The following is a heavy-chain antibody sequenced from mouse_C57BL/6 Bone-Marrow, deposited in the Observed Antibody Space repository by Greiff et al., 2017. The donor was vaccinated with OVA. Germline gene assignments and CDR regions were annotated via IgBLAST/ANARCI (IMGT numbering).Heavy chain of an antibody. V-gene: IGHV1-42*01. CDR2: INPSTGGT. CDR1: GYSFTGYY. J-gene: IGHJ1*03. D-gene: IGHD4-1*01. CDR3: ARKVTGTYFDV. Sequence: EVQLQQSGPELVKPGASVKISCKASGYSFTGYYINWVKQSPEKSLEWIGEINPSTGGTTYNQKFKAKATLTVDKSSSTAYMQLKSLTSEDSAVYYCARKVTGTYFDVWGTGTTVTVSS.